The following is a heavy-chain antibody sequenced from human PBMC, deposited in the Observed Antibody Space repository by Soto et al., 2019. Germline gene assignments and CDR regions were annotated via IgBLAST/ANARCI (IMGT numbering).Heavy chain of an antibody. Sequence: GGSLRLSCAASGFTFSSYGMHWVRQAPGKGLEWVAVISYDGSNKYYADSVKGRFTISRDNSKNTLYLQMNSLRAEDTAVYYCAKDRAGYGMDVWGQGTTVTVSS. V-gene: IGHV3-30*18. CDR3: AKDRAGYGMDV. J-gene: IGHJ6*02. CDR1: GFTFSSYG. CDR2: ISYDGSNK.